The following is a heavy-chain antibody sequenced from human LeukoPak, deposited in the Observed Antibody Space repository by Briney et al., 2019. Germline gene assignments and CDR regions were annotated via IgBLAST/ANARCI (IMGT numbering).Heavy chain of an antibody. CDR3: ARDSSGTRYYYDSSGYYDY. CDR1: GFTFSSYS. Sequence: HPGGSLRLSCAASGFTFSSYSMNWVRQAPGKGLEWVAVIWYDGSNKYYADSVKGRFTISRDNSKNTLYLQMNSLRAEDTAVYYCARDSSGTRYYYDSSGYYDYWGQGTLVTVSS. CDR2: IWYDGSNK. J-gene: IGHJ4*02. D-gene: IGHD3-22*01. V-gene: IGHV3-33*08.